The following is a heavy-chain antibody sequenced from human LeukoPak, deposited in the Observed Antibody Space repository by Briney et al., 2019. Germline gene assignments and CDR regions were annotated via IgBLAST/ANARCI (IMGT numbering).Heavy chain of an antibody. CDR3: AREDSGSYYYYYYYMDV. D-gene: IGHD1-26*01. Sequence: GASVKVSCKASGYTFTSYGISWVRQAPGQGLEWMGRINPNSGGTNYAQKFQGRVTMTRDTSISTAYMELSRLRSDDTAVYYCAREDSGSYYYYYYYMDVWGKGTTVTVSS. CDR2: INPNSGGT. J-gene: IGHJ6*03. CDR1: GYTFTSYG. V-gene: IGHV1-2*06.